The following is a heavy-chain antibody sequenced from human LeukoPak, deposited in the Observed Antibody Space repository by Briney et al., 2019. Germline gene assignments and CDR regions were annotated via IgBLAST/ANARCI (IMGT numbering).Heavy chain of an antibody. V-gene: IGHV3-11*01. D-gene: IGHD5-12*01. J-gene: IGHJ4*02. CDR2: ISSSGSTI. CDR1: GFTFSDYY. CDR3: ARSHRWLLGSKWGFDY. Sequence: GGSLRLSCAASGFTFSDYYMSWFRQAPGKGLEWVSYISSSGSTIYYADSVKGRFTISRDNAKNSLYLQMNSLRAEDTAVYYCARSHRWLLGSKWGFDYWGQGTLVTVSS.